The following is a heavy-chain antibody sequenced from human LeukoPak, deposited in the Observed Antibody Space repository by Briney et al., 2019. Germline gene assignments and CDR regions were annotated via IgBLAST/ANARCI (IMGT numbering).Heavy chain of an antibody. CDR1: SGSISSYY. J-gene: IGHJ4*02. Sequence: PSKTLSLTCTVSSGSISSYYWSWIRQPPGKRLEWIGYIYYSGTTNYNPSLKSRVTISVDTSKNQFSLKLNSVTAADTAVYYCARDDDYGIVWGQGTLVTVSS. D-gene: IGHD4-17*01. CDR2: IYYSGTT. CDR3: ARDDDYGIV. V-gene: IGHV4-59*01.